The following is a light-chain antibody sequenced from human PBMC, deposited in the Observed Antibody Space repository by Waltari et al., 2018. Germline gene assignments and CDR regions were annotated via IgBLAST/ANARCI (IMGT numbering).Light chain of an antibody. CDR3: SSYTSSSTRV. V-gene: IGLV2-14*03. J-gene: IGLJ1*01. Sequence: QSTLTQPASVSGSPGQSITISCTGTSSDVGCHNYVSWYQQPPGKAPKLVIYDVSSRPSGVSNRFSGSKSGNTASLTIYGLQAEDEADYYCSSYTSSSTRVFGTGTRVTVL. CDR1: SSDVGCHNY. CDR2: DVS.